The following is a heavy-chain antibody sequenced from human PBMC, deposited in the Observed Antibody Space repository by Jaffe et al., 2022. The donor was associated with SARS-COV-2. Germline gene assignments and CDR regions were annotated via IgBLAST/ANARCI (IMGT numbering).Heavy chain of an antibody. CDR2: IDPRGGST. V-gene: IGHV1-46*01. CDR1: GYTFTNYY. J-gene: IGHJ4*02. Sequence: QVQLVQSGAEVKKPGASVRVSCKASGYTFTNYYIHWVRQAPGQGLEWVGIIDPRGGSTNYAQNFQGRVTMARDTSTSRFYMELISLRSEDTAVYYCASSDGLPAPEPDVFESWGQGTLVSVSS. D-gene: IGHD2-2*01. CDR3: ASSDGLPAPEPDVFES.